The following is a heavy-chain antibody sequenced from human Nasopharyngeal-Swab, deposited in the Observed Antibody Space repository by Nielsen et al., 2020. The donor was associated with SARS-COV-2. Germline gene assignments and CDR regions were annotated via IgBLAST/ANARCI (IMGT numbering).Heavy chain of an antibody. CDR3: ARDSRFVVIPDYYYYYGMDV. J-gene: IGHJ6*02. CDR1: GYTFTNYA. D-gene: IGHD2-2*01. CDR2: INPYNGNT. V-gene: IGHV1-18*01. Sequence: SVKVSCKAFGYTFTNYAISWVRQAPGQGLEWMGWINPYNGNTNYAQYLLGRVTMTTDTSTSTTYMELRSLRSDDTAVYYCARDSRFVVIPDYYYYYGMDVWGQGTTVTVSS.